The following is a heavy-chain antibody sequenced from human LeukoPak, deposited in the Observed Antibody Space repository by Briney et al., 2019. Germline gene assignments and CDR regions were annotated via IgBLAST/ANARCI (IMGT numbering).Heavy chain of an antibody. CDR1: GVSISSDDNY. CDR3: ARHVIRLPPTTPGFYYMDV. J-gene: IGHJ6*03. D-gene: IGHD1-26*01. Sequence: SGTLSLTCTVSGVSISSDDNYWGWIRQPPGKGLEWIGSISYGGSTYYRPSLKSRLTISVDTTDSQFSLTLTSVTAADTGVYYCARHVIRLPPTTPGFYYMDVWGRGTTVTVSS. V-gene: IGHV4-39*01. CDR2: ISYGGST.